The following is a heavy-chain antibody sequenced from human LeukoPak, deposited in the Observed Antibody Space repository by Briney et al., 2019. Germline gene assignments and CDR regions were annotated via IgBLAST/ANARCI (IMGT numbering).Heavy chain of an antibody. CDR1: GFTFSSYA. J-gene: IGHJ4*02. CDR2: ISGSGGST. D-gene: IGHD6-13*01. CDR3: AKGSGYSSSWYYPDY. Sequence: GGSLRLSCAASGFTFSSYAMSWVRQAPGKGLEWVSAISGSGGSTYYADSVKGRFTISRVNSKNTLYLQMNSLRAEDTAVYYCAKGSGYSSSWYYPDYWGQGTLVTVSS. V-gene: IGHV3-23*01.